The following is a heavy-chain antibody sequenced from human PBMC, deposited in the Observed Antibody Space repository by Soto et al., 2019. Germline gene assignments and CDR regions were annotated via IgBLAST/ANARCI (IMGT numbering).Heavy chain of an antibody. Sequence: SGPTLVNPTQTLTLTCTFSGFSLSTSGMCVSWIRQPPGNALEWLALIDWDDDKYYSTSLKTRLTISKDTSKNQVVLTMTNMDPVDTATYYCARIRIAARRGGYYYYGMDVWGQGTTVTVSS. CDR2: IDWDDDK. V-gene: IGHV2-70*01. CDR3: ARIRIAARRGGYYYYGMDV. CDR1: GFSLSTSGMC. J-gene: IGHJ6*02. D-gene: IGHD6-6*01.